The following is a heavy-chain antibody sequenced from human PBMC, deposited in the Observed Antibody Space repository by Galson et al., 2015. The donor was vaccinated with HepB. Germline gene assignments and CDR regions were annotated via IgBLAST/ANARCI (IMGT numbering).Heavy chain of an antibody. D-gene: IGHD4/OR15-4a*01. Sequence: SLRLSCAVSGFSFSNSAMTWVRQAPGRGLEWISGISISGRNTYYADSVKGRFTISRYNSKNTVFLQMNSLRAEDTAVYYCEKEEVPNDYWGQGTLVTVSS. V-gene: IGHV3-23*01. J-gene: IGHJ4*02. CDR1: GFSFSNSA. CDR3: EKEEVPNDY. CDR2: ISISGRNT.